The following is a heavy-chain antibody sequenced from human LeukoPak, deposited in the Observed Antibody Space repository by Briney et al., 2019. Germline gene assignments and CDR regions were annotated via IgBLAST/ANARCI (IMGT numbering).Heavy chain of an antibody. J-gene: IGHJ4*02. Sequence: PSETLSLTCTVSGYSISSGYYWGWIRQPPGKGLEWIGSIYHSGSTYYNPSLKSRITISVDKSKNQFSLKLSSVTAADTAVYYCARVPYIDYGDYEHPDYWGQGTLVTVSS. D-gene: IGHD4-17*01. CDR2: IYHSGST. CDR3: ARVPYIDYGDYEHPDY. CDR1: GYSISSGYY. V-gene: IGHV4-38-2*02.